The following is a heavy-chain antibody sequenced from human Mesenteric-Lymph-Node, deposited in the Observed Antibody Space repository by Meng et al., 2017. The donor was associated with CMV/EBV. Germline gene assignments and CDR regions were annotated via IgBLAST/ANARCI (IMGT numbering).Heavy chain of an antibody. CDR1: GFTSSSYG. J-gene: IGHJ3*01. CDR3: ARTTGFLQYSAFDV. D-gene: IGHD4-11*01. CDR2: IRYDGSNK. V-gene: IGHV3-30*02. Sequence: GGSLRLSCAASGFTSSSYGMHWVRQAPGKGLEWVAFIRYDGSNKYYADSVKGRFTISRDNSKNTLYLQMNSLRAEDTAVFYCARTTGFLQYSAFDVYGQGTMVTVSS.